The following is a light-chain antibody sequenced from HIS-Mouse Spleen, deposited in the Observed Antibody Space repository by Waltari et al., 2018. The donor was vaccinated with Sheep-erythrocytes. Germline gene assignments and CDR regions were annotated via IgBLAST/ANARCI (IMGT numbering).Light chain of an antibody. CDR2: EGS. Sequence: QSALTQPASVSGSPGQSITISCPCPSSDVERYNLVSWYQQHPGKAPKLMIYEGSKRPSGVSNRFSGSKSGNTASLTISGLQAEDEADYYCCSYAGSSTPWVFGGGTKLTVL. J-gene: IGLJ3*02. V-gene: IGLV2-23*01. CDR3: CSYAGSSTPWV. CDR1: SSDVERYNL.